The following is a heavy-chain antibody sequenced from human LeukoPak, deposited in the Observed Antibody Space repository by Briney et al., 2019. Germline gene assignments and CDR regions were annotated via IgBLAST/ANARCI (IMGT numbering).Heavy chain of an antibody. J-gene: IGHJ4*02. V-gene: IGHV3-30*18. Sequence: GGSLRLSCATSGFTFSTYGMHWVRQAPGKGLEWVAVISYDGSNKFYADSVKGRFTISRDNSKNTLYLQMNSLRAEDTAVYYCAKDGDLYYDYVWGTPTGFFDYWGQGTLVTVSS. CDR3: AKDGDLYYDYVWGTPTGFFDY. CDR1: GFTFSTYG. CDR2: ISYDGSNK. D-gene: IGHD3-16*01.